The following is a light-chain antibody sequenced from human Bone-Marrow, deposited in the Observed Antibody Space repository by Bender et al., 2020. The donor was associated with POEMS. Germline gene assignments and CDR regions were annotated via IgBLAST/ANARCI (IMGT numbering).Light chain of an antibody. V-gene: IGLV2-23*02. J-gene: IGLJ3*02. Sequence: QSALTQPASVSGSPGQSITISGTGTSSDLWSYNHVSWYHQTPGKAPKLMIYDVSKRPSGVSNLFSACKSAKAASLTISGLQPEDEAYYFCSTYAGSDVRVFGGGTKLAVV. CDR3: STYAGSDVRV. CDR1: SSDLWSYNH. CDR2: DVS.